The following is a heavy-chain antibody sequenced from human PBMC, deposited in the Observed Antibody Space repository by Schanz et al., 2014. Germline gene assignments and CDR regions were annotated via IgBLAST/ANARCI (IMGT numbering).Heavy chain of an antibody. CDR3: AGAFDSSGYYFDY. V-gene: IGHV1-46*03. CDR1: GNIFTNYY. J-gene: IGHJ4*02. CDR2: INPSVRGT. Sequence: QILLVQPGPEVKKPGASVKVTCKASGNIFTNYYIHWVRQAPGQGLEWMGIINPSVRGTHFARECQGRVTVTSDTSTSTVYMKLSGLKSEDTAVYYCAGAFDSSGYYFDYWGQGTLVTVSS. D-gene: IGHD3-22*01.